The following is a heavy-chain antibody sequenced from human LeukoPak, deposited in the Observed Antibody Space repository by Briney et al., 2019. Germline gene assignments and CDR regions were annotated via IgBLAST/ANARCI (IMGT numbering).Heavy chain of an antibody. CDR1: GFTFSSYG. CDR2: ISYDGSNK. J-gene: IGHJ4*02. D-gene: IGHD3-10*01. V-gene: IGHV3-30*03. CDR3: ATYRGFPVDY. Sequence: PGGSLRLSCAASGFTFSSYGMHWVRQAPGKGLEWVAVISYDGSNKYYADSVKGRFTISRDNGKNTLYLQMNSLRVEDTAVYYCATYRGFPVDYWGQGTLVTVSS.